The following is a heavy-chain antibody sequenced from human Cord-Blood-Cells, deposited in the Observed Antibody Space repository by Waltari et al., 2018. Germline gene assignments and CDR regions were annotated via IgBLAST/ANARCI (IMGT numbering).Heavy chain of an antibody. J-gene: IGHJ3*02. CDR1: GFTFSSYG. V-gene: IGHV3-30*18. CDR3: AKAIIAAAGTYDAFDI. CDR2: ISYDGSNK. Sequence: QVQLVESGGGVVQPGRSLRLSCAASGFTFSSYGMHWVRQAPGKGLEWVAVISYDGSNKYYADSVKGRFTISRDNSKNTLYLQMNSLRAEDTAVYYCAKAIIAAAGTYDAFDIWGQGTMVTVSS. D-gene: IGHD6-13*01.